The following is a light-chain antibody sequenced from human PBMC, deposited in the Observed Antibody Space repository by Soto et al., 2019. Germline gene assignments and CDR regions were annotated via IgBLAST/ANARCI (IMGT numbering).Light chain of an antibody. CDR1: QSVSNN. CDR3: QQYNNWPLT. J-gene: IGKJ4*01. CDR2: GAS. Sequence: EIVMTQSPATLSVSPGESATLSCRASQSVSNNLAWYQQKPGQAPRLLIYGASARATGIPARFSGSGSGPEFTLTISSLQSEDFAVYYCQQYNNWPLTFGGGTKVAIK. V-gene: IGKV3-15*01.